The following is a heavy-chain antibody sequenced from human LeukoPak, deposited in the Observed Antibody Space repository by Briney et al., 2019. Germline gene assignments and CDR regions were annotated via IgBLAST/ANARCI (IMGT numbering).Heavy chain of an antibody. Sequence: GGSLRLSCEASRFTFSSAWMSWVRQAPGKGLEWVGRIKSKADGGARDYAAPVKGRFTVSRDDEINIFYLQMDSLKTEDTAVYYCTTAPYDGKDFWGQGTPITVSS. J-gene: IGHJ4*02. V-gene: IGHV3-15*01. CDR3: TTAPYDGKDF. D-gene: IGHD4-23*01. CDR1: RFTFSSAW. CDR2: IKSKADGGAR.